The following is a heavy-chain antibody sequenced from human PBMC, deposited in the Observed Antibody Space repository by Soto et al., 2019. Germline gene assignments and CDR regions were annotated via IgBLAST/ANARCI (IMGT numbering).Heavy chain of an antibody. Sequence: QVQLVQSGAEVRKPGASVTVSCRSSGDSFNDYYIHWVRQAPGQGFEWMGWINPNGGVTKYAQKFQGWVSMTRDTSIMTVYMQLSRLRSDDTAVYYCARERGGATATLDYYYFYMDVWGTGTTVTVSS. V-gene: IGHV1-2*04. J-gene: IGHJ6*03. CDR1: GDSFNDYY. CDR3: ARERGGATATLDYYYFYMDV. CDR2: INPNGGVT. D-gene: IGHD5-12*01.